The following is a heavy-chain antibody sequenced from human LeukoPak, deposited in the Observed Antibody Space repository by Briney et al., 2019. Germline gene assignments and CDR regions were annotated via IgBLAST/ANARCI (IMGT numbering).Heavy chain of an antibody. J-gene: IGHJ4*02. D-gene: IGHD4-17*01. Sequence: SETLSLTCTVSGGSISSSTYYWGWIRQPPGKGLEWIGSIYYSGCTYYNPSIKSRVTISVDTSKNQFSLKLSSVTAAVTAVYYCARQGSCSTVSHFYYWGQGTLVTVSS. CDR1: GGSISSSTYY. CDR3: ARQGSCSTVSHFYY. CDR2: IYYSGCT. V-gene: IGHV4-39*01.